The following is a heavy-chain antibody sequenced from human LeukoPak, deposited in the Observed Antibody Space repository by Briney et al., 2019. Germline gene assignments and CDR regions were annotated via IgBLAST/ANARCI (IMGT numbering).Heavy chain of an antibody. CDR3: AKDRGNSGRNSIDY. CDR1: GFNFSSYV. D-gene: IGHD6-19*01. V-gene: IGHV3-30*18. J-gene: IGHJ4*02. CDR2: ISYDGSDK. Sequence: GGSLRLSCAASGFNFSSYVMHWVRQVPGKGLEWVAVISYDGSDKHYADSVKGRFTISRDNSKNTLYLQMNSLRAEDTAVYYCAKDRGNSGRNSIDYWGQGTLVTVSS.